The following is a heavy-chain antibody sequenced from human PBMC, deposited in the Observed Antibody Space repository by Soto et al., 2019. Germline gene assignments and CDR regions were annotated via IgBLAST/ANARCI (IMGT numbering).Heavy chain of an antibody. CDR1: GGSISSYY. CDR2: IYYSGST. CDR3: ARRKGYYYDSSGYYFDY. Sequence: PSETLSLTCTVSGGSISSYYWSWIRQPPGKGLEWIGYIYYSGSTNYNPSLKSRVTISVDTSKNQFSLKLSSVTAADTAVYYCARRKGYYYDSSGYYFDYRGQGTLVTVSS. J-gene: IGHJ4*02. V-gene: IGHV4-59*01. D-gene: IGHD3-22*01.